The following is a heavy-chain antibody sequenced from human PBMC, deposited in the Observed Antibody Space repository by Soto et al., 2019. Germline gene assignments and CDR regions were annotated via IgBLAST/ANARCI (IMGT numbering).Heavy chain of an antibody. J-gene: IGHJ4*02. D-gene: IGHD2-15*01. CDR3: ARGGIVAVPAALSSYHDYTNYRFDS. Sequence: QVQLAQSGAEVRKPGSSVKVSCGASGGSFSDFAFSWVRQAPGQGLEWMGGIIPMFAASKYAQRFQYRVTISEDESTNTVYLALISLTSDDTATYYCARGGIVAVPAALSSYHDYTNYRFDSWGQGTLVTVSS. V-gene: IGHV1-69*01. CDR2: IIPMFAAS. CDR1: GGSFSDFA.